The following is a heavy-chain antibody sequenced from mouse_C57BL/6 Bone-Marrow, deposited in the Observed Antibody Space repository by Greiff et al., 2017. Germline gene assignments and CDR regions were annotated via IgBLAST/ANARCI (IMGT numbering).Heavy chain of an antibody. CDR2: IDPNSGGT. CDR3: ARGGLLRLFDY. J-gene: IGHJ2*01. V-gene: IGHV1-72*01. D-gene: IGHD2-3*01. CDR1: GYTFSRYW. Sequence: AQLQQPGAELVKPGASVKLFCKASGYTFSRYWMHWVKQRPGRGLEWSGRIDPNSGGTKYNEKFKRKATLTVDKPSSTAYMQLSSLTSEDSAVYYCARGGLLRLFDYWGQGTTLTVSA.